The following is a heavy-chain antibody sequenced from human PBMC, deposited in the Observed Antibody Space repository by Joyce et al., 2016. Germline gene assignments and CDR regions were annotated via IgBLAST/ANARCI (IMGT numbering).Heavy chain of an antibody. CDR1: GITCSSHW. Sequence: EVQLVESGGGLVQPGGSPRLSCAASGITCSSHWMSWVSQAPGKVLEVVAKQNPDGIKNNYAASVKGRFLISRDNAKNSLYVQMHSLRAEDTAVYYCAREFKWNWDFWGQGTLVTVSS. V-gene: IGHV3-7*04. CDR2: QNPDGIKN. J-gene: IGHJ4*02. CDR3: AREFKWNWDF. D-gene: IGHD1-1*01.